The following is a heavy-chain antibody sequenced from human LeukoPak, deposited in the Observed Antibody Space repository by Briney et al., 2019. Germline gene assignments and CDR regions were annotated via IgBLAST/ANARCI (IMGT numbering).Heavy chain of an antibody. CDR3: ARISRFLTMRDY. CDR1: GGSFSGYY. CDR2: INHSGST. Sequence: KASETLSLTCAVYGGSFSGYYWSWIRQPPGKGLEWIGEINHSGSTNYNPSLKSRVTISVDTSKNQFSLKLSSVTAADTAVYYCARISRFLTMRDYWGQGTLVTVSS. V-gene: IGHV4-34*01. D-gene: IGHD3-22*01. J-gene: IGHJ4*02.